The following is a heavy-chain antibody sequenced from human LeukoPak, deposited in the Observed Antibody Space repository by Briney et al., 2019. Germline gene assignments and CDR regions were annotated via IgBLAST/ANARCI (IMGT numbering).Heavy chain of an antibody. J-gene: IGHJ4*02. Sequence: GGSLRLSCAASGFTFSDYSMNWVRQAPGKGLEWVPYISFSVNTKYYGDSVKGRFTISRDNAKNSLYLHMDSLRAEDTAVYYCARGAYSSGWAYFDHWGQGTLVTVSS. CDR1: GFTFSDYS. D-gene: IGHD6-19*01. CDR3: ARGAYSSGWAYFDH. CDR2: ISFSVNTK. V-gene: IGHV3-48*04.